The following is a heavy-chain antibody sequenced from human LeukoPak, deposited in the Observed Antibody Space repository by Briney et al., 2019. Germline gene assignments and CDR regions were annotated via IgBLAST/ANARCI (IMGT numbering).Heavy chain of an antibody. D-gene: IGHD2-15*01. V-gene: IGHV3-74*01. CDR2: INNDGSGT. CDR3: VRGGESTWS. CDR1: GFTLSSYW. Sequence: PGGSLRLSCAASGFTLSSYWMHWVRQAPGKGPVWVSRINNDGSGTTYADSVKGRFTISRDDAKNTLYLQMNSLRAEDTAVYYCVRGGESTWSWGQGTLVTVSS. J-gene: IGHJ5*02.